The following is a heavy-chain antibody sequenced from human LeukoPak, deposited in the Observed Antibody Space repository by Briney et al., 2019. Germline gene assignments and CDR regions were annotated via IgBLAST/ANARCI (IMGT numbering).Heavy chain of an antibody. D-gene: IGHD1-7*01. Sequence: SHTLALMCAISGDSVSSNCVAWTWSRQSPSRVLEWLGRAYSRSRGGRDYAISVRSRINIDTDTSRNQFSLQLSSVTPEDTAVYYCARGTNSTFDIWGQGTMVTVSS. J-gene: IGHJ3*02. CDR1: GDSVSSNCVA. V-gene: IGHV6-1*01. CDR3: ARGTNSTFDI. CDR2: AYSRSRGGR.